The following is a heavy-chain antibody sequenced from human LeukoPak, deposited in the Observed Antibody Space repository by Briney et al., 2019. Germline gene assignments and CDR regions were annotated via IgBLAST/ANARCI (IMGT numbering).Heavy chain of an antibody. CDR1: GYTFTNYY. Sequence: GASVKVSCKASGYTFTNYYLHWVRQAPGQGLEWMGWINAGNGNIKYSQKLQGRVTIIGDTSASTAYMELSSLRSEDTAVYYCARGYCSSTSCYMDVWGQGTTVT. CDR2: INAGNGNI. CDR3: ARGYCSSTSCYMDV. V-gene: IGHV1-3*01. J-gene: IGHJ6*02. D-gene: IGHD2-2*01.